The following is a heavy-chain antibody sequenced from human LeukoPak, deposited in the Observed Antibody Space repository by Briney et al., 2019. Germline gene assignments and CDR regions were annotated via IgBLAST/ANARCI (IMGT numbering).Heavy chain of an antibody. Sequence: GGSLRLSCVGSGFTFSDHWMHWVRQAPGKGLVWVSRIRNDGGETNYADSVKGRFTISRDNSKNTLYLQMDSLRAEDTAVYYCAKDYYDSSGYPDAFDIWGQGTMVTVSS. CDR1: GFTFSDHW. D-gene: IGHD3-22*01. CDR3: AKDYYDSSGYPDAFDI. V-gene: IGHV3-74*01. CDR2: IRNDGGET. J-gene: IGHJ3*02.